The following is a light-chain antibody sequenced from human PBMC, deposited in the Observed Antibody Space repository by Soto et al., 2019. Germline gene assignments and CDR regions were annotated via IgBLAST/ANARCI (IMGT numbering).Light chain of an antibody. Sequence: LVLPQSPGTLSLSPGEGATLSCRASENVYSNSLAWYQQKPGQPPRLLIYGAATRASAVPDRFSGSGSGADFPLTLTGLEPEDFAVYYCQQYGTSPLTFGPGTRVD. J-gene: IGKJ3*01. CDR3: QQYGTSPLT. V-gene: IGKV3-20*01. CDR2: GAA. CDR1: ENVYSNS.